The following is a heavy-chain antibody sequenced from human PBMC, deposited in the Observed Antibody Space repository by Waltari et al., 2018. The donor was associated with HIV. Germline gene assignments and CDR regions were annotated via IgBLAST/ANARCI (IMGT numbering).Heavy chain of an antibody. Sequence: EVQLLESGGGLVQPGGSLRLSCAASGFTFSNYAMSWVRQAPGKGLEWVSSISGSGGSTYYADSVKGRFTVSRDNSKDTLLLQMNSLRAEDTALYYCAKEGIIVITDAFDIWGQGTMVIVSS. CDR2: ISGSGGST. D-gene: IGHD3-22*01. V-gene: IGHV3-23*01. J-gene: IGHJ3*02. CDR3: AKEGIIVITDAFDI. CDR1: GFTFSNYA.